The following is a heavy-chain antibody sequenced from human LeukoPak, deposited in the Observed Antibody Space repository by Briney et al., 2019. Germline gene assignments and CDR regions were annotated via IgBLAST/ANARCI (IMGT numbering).Heavy chain of an antibody. D-gene: IGHD3-10*01. V-gene: IGHV3-23*01. CDR3: AKSGAGGAFYYHMAV. CDR1: GFTFSSYG. J-gene: IGHJ6*03. Sequence: GGSLRLSCAASGFTFSSYGMSWVRQAPGKGLEWVSAISGSGGSTYYADSVKGRFTISRDNSKNTLYLQMNSLRAEDTAVYYCAKSGAGGAFYYHMAVWGKGTTVTISS. CDR2: ISGSGGST.